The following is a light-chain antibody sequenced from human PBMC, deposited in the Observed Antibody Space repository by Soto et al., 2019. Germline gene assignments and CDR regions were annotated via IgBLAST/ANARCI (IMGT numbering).Light chain of an antibody. Sequence: DIVMTPSPATLSVSPGESATLSCRASHSVGSSLAWYQQRPGQAPRLLIYGASTRATGIRARFSGSGSGTEFALTISSLQSEDFAVYYCQQYNQWPPGTYGQGTKVDI. CDR2: GAS. J-gene: IGKJ1*01. CDR3: QQYNQWPPGT. CDR1: HSVGSS. V-gene: IGKV3-15*01.